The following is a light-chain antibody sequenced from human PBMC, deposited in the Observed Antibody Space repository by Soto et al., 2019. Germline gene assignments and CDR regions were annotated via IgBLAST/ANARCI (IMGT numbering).Light chain of an antibody. CDR3: QQYNDWPFT. Sequence: EIVMKQSPGTLSVTPGERATLSCRASQSVGRDLAWYQQKPGQAPRLLIYGASTWATGIPASFSGSGSGAEFTLTISSLQSEDFAVYYCQQYNDWPFTFGGGTMVDVK. V-gene: IGKV3-15*01. CDR2: GAS. J-gene: IGKJ4*01. CDR1: QSVGRD.